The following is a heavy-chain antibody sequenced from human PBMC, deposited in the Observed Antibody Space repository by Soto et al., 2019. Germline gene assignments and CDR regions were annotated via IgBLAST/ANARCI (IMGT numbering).Heavy chain of an antibody. CDR1: GYTFTSYA. Sequence: QVQLVQSGAEVKKPGASVKVSCKASGYTFTSYAMHWVRQAPGQRLERMGWINAGNGNTKYSQKFQGRVTITRDTAASTAYMELSSLRSEDTAVYYCARDRTGITMVRGVFRWFDPWGQGTLVTVSS. CDR3: ARDRTGITMVRGVFRWFDP. V-gene: IGHV1-3*01. D-gene: IGHD3-10*01. J-gene: IGHJ5*02. CDR2: INAGNGNT.